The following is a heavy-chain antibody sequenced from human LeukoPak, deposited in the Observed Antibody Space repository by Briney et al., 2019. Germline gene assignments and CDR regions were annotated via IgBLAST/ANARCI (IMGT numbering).Heavy chain of an antibody. CDR3: ARVFYGDYVDTSAFDI. J-gene: IGHJ3*02. Sequence: SETLSLTCTVSGGSISSYYWSWIRQPPGKGLEWIGYIYYSGSTNYNPSLKSRVTISVDTSKNQFSLKLSSVTAADTAVYYCARVFYGDYVDTSAFDIWGQGTMVTVSS. D-gene: IGHD4-17*01. V-gene: IGHV4-59*01. CDR2: IYYSGST. CDR1: GGSISSYY.